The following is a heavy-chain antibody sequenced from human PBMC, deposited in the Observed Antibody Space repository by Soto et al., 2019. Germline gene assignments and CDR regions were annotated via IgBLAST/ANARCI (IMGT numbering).Heavy chain of an antibody. CDR3: ATSDYSNFNWFDP. V-gene: IGHV1-69*13. Sequence: SVKVSCKASGGTFSSYAISWVRQAPGQGLEWMGGIIPIFGTANYAQKFQGRVTITADESTSTAYMELSSLRSEDTAVYYCATSDYSNFNWFDPWGQGTLVTVSS. J-gene: IGHJ5*02. CDR2: IIPIFGTA. CDR1: GGTFSSYA. D-gene: IGHD4-4*01.